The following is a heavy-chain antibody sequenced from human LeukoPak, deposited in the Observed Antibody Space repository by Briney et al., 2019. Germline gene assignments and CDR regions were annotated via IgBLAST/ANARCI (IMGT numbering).Heavy chain of an antibody. Sequence: PSETLTLTCTVSGGSITTGSHYWGWVRQAPGRGLEWISTISGSGYTTYYADSVKGRFTISRDNSKDTLSLQMNSLTAQDTAVYYCTRCPSSTSCYGILLDYWGQGTLVTVSS. CDR2: ISGSGYTT. CDR3: TRCPSSTSCYGILLDY. V-gene: IGHV3-23*01. CDR1: GGSITTGSHY. D-gene: IGHD2-2*01. J-gene: IGHJ4*02.